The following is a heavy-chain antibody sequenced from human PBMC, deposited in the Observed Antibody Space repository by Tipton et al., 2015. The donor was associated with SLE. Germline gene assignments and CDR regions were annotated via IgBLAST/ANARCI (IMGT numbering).Heavy chain of an antibody. V-gene: IGHV4-31*03. J-gene: IGHJ2*01. CDR2: IHTSGTT. D-gene: IGHD1-26*01. CDR3: ARDGMDWYIDL. CDR1: GASISSGGYY. Sequence: TLSLTCTVSGASISSGGYYWSWIRQHPGQGLEWIGYIHTSGTTYYTPSLKSRITISMDMSKNQFSLRLGSVTAADSAVYYCARDGMDWYIDLWGRGTLVTVSS.